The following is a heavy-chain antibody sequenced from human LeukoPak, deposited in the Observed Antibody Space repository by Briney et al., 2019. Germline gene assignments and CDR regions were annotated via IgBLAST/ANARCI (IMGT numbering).Heavy chain of an antibody. Sequence: GGSLRLSCAASGFTFSSYAMSWVRQAPGKGLELLSPISGSGGSTYYADSVNGRFTISRDNSKNTLYLQMNSLRAEDTAVYYCAKVSSSDYYYGMDVWGQGTTVTVSS. CDR3: AKVSSSDYYYGMDV. CDR2: ISGSGGST. CDR1: GFTFSSYA. J-gene: IGHJ6*02. V-gene: IGHV3-23*01. D-gene: IGHD6-6*01.